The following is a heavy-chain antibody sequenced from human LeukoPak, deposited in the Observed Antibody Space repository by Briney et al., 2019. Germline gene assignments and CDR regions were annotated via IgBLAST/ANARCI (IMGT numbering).Heavy chain of an antibody. V-gene: IGHV1-46*01. J-gene: IGHJ4*02. D-gene: IGHD1-1*01. CDR1: GYTFTSYY. CDR3: ASLGTGDFDY. Sequence: AASVKVSCKASGYTFTSYYMHWVRQAPGQGLEWMGIINPSGGSTSYAQKFQGRDTRTRDTSTSTVYMKLSSLRSEGTAVYYCASLGTGDFDYWGQGTLVTVSS. CDR2: INPSGGST.